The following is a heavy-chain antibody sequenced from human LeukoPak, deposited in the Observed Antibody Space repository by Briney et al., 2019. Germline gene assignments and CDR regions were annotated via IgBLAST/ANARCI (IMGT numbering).Heavy chain of an antibody. J-gene: IGHJ5*02. CDR2: INHSGST. CDR3: ARNYFDSSGGFDP. CDR1: GGSFSGYY. Sequence: PSETLSLTCGVYGGSFSGYYWGWIRQPPGKGLEWIGEINHSGSTNYNPSLKSRVTISLDTSRNQFSLRLSSVTAADTAVYYCARNYFDSSGGFDPWGQGTLVTVSS. D-gene: IGHD3-22*01. V-gene: IGHV4-34*01.